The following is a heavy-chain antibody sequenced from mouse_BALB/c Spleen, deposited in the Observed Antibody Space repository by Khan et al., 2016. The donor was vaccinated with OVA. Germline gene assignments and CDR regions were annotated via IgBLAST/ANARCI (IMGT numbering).Heavy chain of an antibody. V-gene: IGHV1S22*01. J-gene: IGHJ3*01. Sequence: LQQSGSALVRPGASVKLSCKASGYTFTSYWMHWVKQRHGQGLEWIGNIYPGSDSINYDEKFKSKGTLTVDTSSSTAYIHLSSLTSEDSAVYYCTRGSYFGKSLFADWGQGTLVTVSA. CDR1: GYTFTSYW. CDR3: TRGSYFGKSLFAD. D-gene: IGHD2-1*01. CDR2: IYPGSDSI.